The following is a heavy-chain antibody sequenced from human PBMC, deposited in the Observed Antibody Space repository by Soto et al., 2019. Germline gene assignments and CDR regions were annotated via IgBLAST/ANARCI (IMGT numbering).Heavy chain of an antibody. Sequence: QLQLMQSGGEARNPGASVKVSCEASGYKFSSYAISWLRQAPGQGLEWMGLITPNSGYTNYAQKFQGRLILTTDIPSSTAYMELTSLTYDDTAMYYCATSYHTGFDPWGQGTLVSVS. CDR2: ITPNSGYT. CDR3: ATSYHTGFDP. D-gene: IGHD2-2*01. V-gene: IGHV1-18*01. CDR1: GYKFSSYA. J-gene: IGHJ5*02.